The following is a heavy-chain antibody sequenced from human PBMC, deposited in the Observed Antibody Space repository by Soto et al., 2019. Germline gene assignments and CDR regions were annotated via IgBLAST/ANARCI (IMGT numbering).Heavy chain of an antibody. Sequence: SVKVSCKASGGTFSSYAIIWVRQAPGQGLEWMGGIIPIFGTANYAQKFQGRVTITADESTSTAYMELSSLRSEDTAVYYCARLGDSSSSTSNFDYWGQGTLVTVSS. V-gene: IGHV1-69*13. J-gene: IGHJ4*02. CDR2: IIPIFGTA. CDR1: GGTFSSYA. CDR3: ARLGDSSSSTSNFDY. D-gene: IGHD6-6*01.